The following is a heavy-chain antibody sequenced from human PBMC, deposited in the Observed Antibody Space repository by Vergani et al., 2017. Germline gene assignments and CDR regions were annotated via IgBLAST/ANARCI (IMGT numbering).Heavy chain of an antibody. J-gene: IGHJ3*02. CDR1: GYTLTELS. D-gene: IGHD1-26*01. Sequence: QVQLVQSGAEVKKPGASVKVSCKVSGYTLTELSMHWVRQAPGKGLEWMGGFEPEDGETINAQKFKGRVTMTEDTSTDTAYMELSSLRSEDTAVYYCATVNIVGASIFGDAFEIWGQGTMVTVSS. CDR3: ATVNIVGASIFGDAFEI. CDR2: FEPEDGET. V-gene: IGHV1-24*01.